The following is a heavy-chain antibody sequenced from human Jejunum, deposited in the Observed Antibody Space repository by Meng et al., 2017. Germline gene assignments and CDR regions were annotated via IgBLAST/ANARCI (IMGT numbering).Heavy chain of an antibody. Sequence: VHLHESGPGLGRPSETLSLTCTVSGDSVSSDNYYWSWIRQPSGQGLEWIGYVYYSGHTDYNPSLKRRVTISVDKSTNQFSLRLSSVTAADTAVYYCARTVLYSGSYYFDFWGQGALVTVSS. J-gene: IGHJ4*02. CDR3: ARTVLYSGSYYFDF. V-gene: IGHV4-61*01. D-gene: IGHD1-26*01. CDR2: VYYSGHT. CDR1: GDSVSSDNYY.